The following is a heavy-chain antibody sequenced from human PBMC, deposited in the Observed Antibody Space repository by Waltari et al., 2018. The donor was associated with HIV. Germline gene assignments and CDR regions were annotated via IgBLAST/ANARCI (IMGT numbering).Heavy chain of an antibody. CDR3: VRDRPTVLKMYKDERTDSYMGV. J-gene: IGHJ6*03. CDR2: INPGGST. Sequence: QVHLQQWGAGLLKPSETLSLTCVVYGGSFRAYYWSWIRQSPGKGLEWIGEINPGGSTSYNPSLQSRVTISVDTSKNQLSLNLTSVTAADTSVYHCVRDRPTVLKMYKDERTDSYMGVWGKGTTVTVSS. CDR1: GGSFRAYY. V-gene: IGHV4-34*02. D-gene: IGHD1-20*01.